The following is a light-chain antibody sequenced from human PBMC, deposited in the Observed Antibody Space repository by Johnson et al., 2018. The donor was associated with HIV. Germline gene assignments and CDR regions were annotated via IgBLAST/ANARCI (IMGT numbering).Light chain of an antibody. CDR3: GAWDSSLSAHYV. V-gene: IGLV1-51*01. CDR1: SSNIGSNY. CDR2: DNN. Sequence: QSVLTQPPSVSAAPGQKVTISCSGSSSNIGSNYVSWYQQLPGTAPKLLIFDNNKRPSGIPDRFSASESGTSATLGITGLQTGDEADYYCGAWDSSLSAHYVFGTGTKVTVL. J-gene: IGLJ1*01.